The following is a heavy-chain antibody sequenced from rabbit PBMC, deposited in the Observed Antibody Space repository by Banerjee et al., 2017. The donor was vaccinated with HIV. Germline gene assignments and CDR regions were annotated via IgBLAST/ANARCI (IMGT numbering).Heavy chain of an antibody. D-gene: IGHD1-1*01. J-gene: IGHJ4*01. Sequence: QEHLEESGGGLVKPEGSLTLTCKASGFDLSSSYYMCWVRQAPGKGLEWIACIYAGGSGSTYYASWAKGRFTISKTSSTTVTLQMTSLTAADTATYFCARDDTDVNYYVYYFSLWGPGTLVTVS. CDR2: IYAGGSGST. CDR1: GFDLSSSYY. CDR3: ARDDTDVNYYVYYFSL. V-gene: IGHV1S45*01.